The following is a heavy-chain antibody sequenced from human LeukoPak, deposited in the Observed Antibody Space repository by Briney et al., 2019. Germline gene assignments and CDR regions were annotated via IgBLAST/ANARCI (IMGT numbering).Heavy chain of an antibody. CDR2: INHSGST. J-gene: IGHJ4*02. CDR3: ARGPYTTVVTPYYFDC. D-gene: IGHD4-23*01. V-gene: IGHV4-34*01. Sequence: SETLSLTCTVSGGSISSHYWSWIRQPPGKGLEWIGEINHSGSTNYNPSLKSRVTISVDTSKNQFSLKLSSVTAADTAVYYCARGPYTTVVTPYYFDCWGQGTLVTVSS. CDR1: GGSISSHY.